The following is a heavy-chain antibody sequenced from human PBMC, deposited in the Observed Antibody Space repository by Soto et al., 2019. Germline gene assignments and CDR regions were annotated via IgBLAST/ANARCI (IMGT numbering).Heavy chain of an antibody. CDR2: IYVGDSA. V-gene: IGHV3-53*01. Sequence: GGSLRLSCAASGPDVGYSFMIWVRQLPGGGLEWVSVIYVGDSAYYADSVKGRFTISRDKSTNTLYLQMGSLREGDTAVYYCARGGLTPSHPLDSWGQGTLVTVSS. J-gene: IGHJ4*02. D-gene: IGHD2-2*03. CDR3: ARGGLTPSHPLDS. CDR1: GPDVGYSF.